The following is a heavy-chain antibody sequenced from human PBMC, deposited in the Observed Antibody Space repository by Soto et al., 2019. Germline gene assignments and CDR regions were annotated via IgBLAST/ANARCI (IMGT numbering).Heavy chain of an antibody. V-gene: IGHV1-2*04. J-gene: IGHJ4*02. CDR2: INPNSGGT. Sequence: ASVKVSCKASGYTFTGYYMHWVRQAPGQGLEWMGWINPNSGGTNYAQKFQGWVTMTRDTSISTAYMELSRLRSDDTAVYYCARGESHIVGATNYWGQGTLVTVSS. CDR1: GYTFTGYY. CDR3: ARGESHIVGATNY. D-gene: IGHD1-26*01.